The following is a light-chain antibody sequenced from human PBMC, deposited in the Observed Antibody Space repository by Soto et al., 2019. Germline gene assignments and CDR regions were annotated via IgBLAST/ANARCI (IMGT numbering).Light chain of an antibody. J-gene: IGKJ5*01. CDR1: QSVDSKY. CDR3: QQYGSSLVT. CDR2: GAF. Sequence: ELVMTQSPRTLSLSPGERATLSCRASQSVDSKYLAWYQQKPGQAPRLLIYGAFKRATGIPDRFSGSGSGTDFTLTISRLEPEDFAVYYCQQYGSSLVTFGQGARLEIK. V-gene: IGKV3-20*01.